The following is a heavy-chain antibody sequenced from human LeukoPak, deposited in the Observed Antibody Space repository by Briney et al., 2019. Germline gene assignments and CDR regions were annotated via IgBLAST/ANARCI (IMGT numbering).Heavy chain of an antibody. D-gene: IGHD1-26*01. J-gene: IGHJ4*02. CDR1: GGSISSSSYY. CDR2: IYYSGST. V-gene: IGHV4-39*07. CDR3: ARDPSWELPVGFDY. Sequence: PSETLSLTCTVSGGSISSSSYYWGWIRQPPGTGLECIGSIYYSGSTYYNPSLKSRVTISVDTSKNQFSLKLSSVTAADTAVYYCARDPSWELPVGFDYWGQGTLVTVSS.